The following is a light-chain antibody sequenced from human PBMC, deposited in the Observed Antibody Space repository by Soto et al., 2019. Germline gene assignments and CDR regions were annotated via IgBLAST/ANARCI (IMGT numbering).Light chain of an antibody. Sequence: DIRMTQSPSSLSASVGDRVTITCRASQDIGNDVGWYQQKPGKAPKRLIFAASRLQSGVPSRFGGSGSGTEFILTVSSLQPEDFATYYCLQHNAYPLTFGGGTTVDIK. V-gene: IGKV1-17*01. J-gene: IGKJ4*01. CDR3: LQHNAYPLT. CDR1: QDIGND. CDR2: AAS.